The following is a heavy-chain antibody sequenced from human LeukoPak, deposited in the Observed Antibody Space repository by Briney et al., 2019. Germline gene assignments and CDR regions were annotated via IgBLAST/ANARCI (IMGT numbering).Heavy chain of an antibody. Sequence: PGGSLRLSCAVSGFTFSNYWMHWVRQAPGKGLVWVSRIKTDGSSTRYADSVKGRFTISRDNAKNTLYLQMNSLRAEDTAVYYCAGVGYYYDSSGYSFDYWGQGTLVTVSS. V-gene: IGHV3-74*01. CDR2: IKTDGSST. CDR3: AGVGYYYDSSGYSFDY. CDR1: GFTFSNYW. D-gene: IGHD3-22*01. J-gene: IGHJ4*02.